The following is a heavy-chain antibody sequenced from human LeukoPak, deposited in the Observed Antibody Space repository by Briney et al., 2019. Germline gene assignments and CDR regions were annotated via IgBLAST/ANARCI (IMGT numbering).Heavy chain of an antibody. V-gene: IGHV5-51*01. J-gene: IGHJ6*02. Sequence: GESLKISCKGSGYSFTSYWIGWVRQMPGKGLEWMGIIYPGDSDTRYSPSFQGQVTISADKSISTAYLQWSSLKASDTAMYYCARWAGEDCSGGSCYDRVDYYYYGMDVWGQGTTVTVSS. CDR3: ARWAGEDCSGGSCYDRVDYYYYGMDV. CDR1: GYSFTSYW. CDR2: IYPGDSDT. D-gene: IGHD2-15*01.